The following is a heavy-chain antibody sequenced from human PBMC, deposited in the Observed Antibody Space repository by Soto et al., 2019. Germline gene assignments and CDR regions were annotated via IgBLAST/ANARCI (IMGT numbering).Heavy chain of an antibody. J-gene: IGHJ5*01. Sequence: PSETLSLTCTVSGGSISSSSYYWGWIRQPPGKGLECIGSIYYSGSTYYNPSLKSRVTISVDTSKNQFSLKLSSVTAADTAVYYCARVLLWFGDLSAQWFDPWAQGTLVTVSS. V-gene: IGHV4-39*01. CDR2: IYYSGST. CDR3: ARVLLWFGDLSAQWFDP. D-gene: IGHD3-10*01. CDR1: GGSISSSSYY.